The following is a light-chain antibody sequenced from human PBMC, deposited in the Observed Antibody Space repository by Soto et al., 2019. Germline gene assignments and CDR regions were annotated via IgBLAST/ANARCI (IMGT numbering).Light chain of an antibody. J-gene: IGKJ1*01. V-gene: IGKV1-6*01. CDR3: LQDHNYPWT. Sequence: AIQMTQSPSSLSASVGDRFTITCRASQGIRNDLGWYQQKPGNAPKLLIYGAFNLQTGVPSRFSGSGFGTDFTLTISSLQPEDFATYYCLQDHNYPWTFGQGTKVDIK. CDR2: GAF. CDR1: QGIRND.